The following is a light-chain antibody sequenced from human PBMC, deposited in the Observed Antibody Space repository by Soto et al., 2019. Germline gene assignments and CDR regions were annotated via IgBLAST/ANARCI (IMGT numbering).Light chain of an antibody. J-gene: IGKJ1*01. CDR3: QQYDNWPPRT. Sequence: EIVMTQSPATLSVSPGERATLTCRANQNIRSNLAWHQQKPGQAPKLLIYGASTRATGVPARFSGSGSVTEFTLTISSLQSEDFAVYYCQQYDNWPPRTFGQGTKVEIK. V-gene: IGKV3-15*01. CDR2: GAS. CDR1: QNIRSN.